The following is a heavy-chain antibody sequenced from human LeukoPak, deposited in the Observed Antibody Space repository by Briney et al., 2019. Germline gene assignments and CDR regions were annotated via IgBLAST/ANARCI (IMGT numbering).Heavy chain of an antibody. CDR3: ARSLVVGATYPYH. J-gene: IGHJ5*02. V-gene: IGHV1-46*01. Sequence: ASVKVSCKAFGYTFTSNYMHWVRQAPGQGPEWMGVISPSGGSTTYAQKFQGRVTLTRDMSTSTDYLELSSLRSEDTAVYYCARSLVVGATYPYHWGQGTLVTVSS. CDR2: ISPSGGST. D-gene: IGHD1-26*01. CDR1: GYTFTSNY.